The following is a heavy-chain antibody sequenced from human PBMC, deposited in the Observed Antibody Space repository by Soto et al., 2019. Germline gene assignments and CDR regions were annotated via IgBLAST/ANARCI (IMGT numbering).Heavy chain of an antibody. J-gene: IGHJ6*02. CDR3: ARVSGSYYYGMDV. CDR1: GGSISSCNW. D-gene: IGHD1-26*01. CDR2: IYHSGSS. Sequence: QVQLQESGPGLLKPSGTLSLTCGVSGGSISSCNWWSGVRQPPGKGLEWIGEIYHSGSSNYNPSLKSRVTISVDKSKNQFSLKLSSVTAADTAVYYCARVSGSYYYGMDVWGQGITVTVSS. V-gene: IGHV4-4*02.